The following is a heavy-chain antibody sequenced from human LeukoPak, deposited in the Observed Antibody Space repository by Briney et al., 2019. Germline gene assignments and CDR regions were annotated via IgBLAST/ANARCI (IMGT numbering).Heavy chain of an antibody. J-gene: IGHJ4*02. CDR1: GGSISNYY. D-gene: IGHD3-10*01. Sequence: SETLSLTCTVSGGSISNYYWSWIRQPPGKALQWIGYIYYTGTTKYNPSLKSRATISLDTSKNQFSLKLSSVTAADTAMYYCARDRDYYGSGSSYFDYWGQGTLVTVSS. CDR2: IYYTGTT. CDR3: ARDRDYYGSGSSYFDY. V-gene: IGHV4-59*01.